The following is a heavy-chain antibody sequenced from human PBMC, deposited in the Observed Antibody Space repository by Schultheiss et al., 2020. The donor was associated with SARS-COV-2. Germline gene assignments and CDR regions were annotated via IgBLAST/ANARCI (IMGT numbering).Heavy chain of an antibody. CDR1: GFTFSSYG. CDR3: AKRLGYSSGWCMDV. D-gene: IGHD6-19*01. V-gene: IGHV3-23*01. CDR2: VTGSGGST. J-gene: IGHJ6*02. Sequence: GGSLRLSCAASGFTFSSYGMHWVRQAPGKGLEWVSGVTGSGGSTYYADSVKGRFTISRDNSKNTLYLQMNSLRAEDTALYYCAKRLGYSSGWCMDVWGQGTAVTVSS.